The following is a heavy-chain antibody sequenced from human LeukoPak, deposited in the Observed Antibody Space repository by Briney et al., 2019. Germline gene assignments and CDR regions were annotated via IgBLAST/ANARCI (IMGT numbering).Heavy chain of an antibody. CDR1: GFTFSTYA. D-gene: IGHD6-13*01. J-gene: IGHJ4*02. CDR3: AKGGQYGSSWYLTDY. V-gene: IGHV3-23*01. CDR2: VSGSGDST. Sequence: PGGSLRLSCAASGFTFSTYAMSWVRQAPGRGLEWVSTVSGSGDSTYFADSVKGRFTISRDNSKNTLFLQMNSLRAEDTAVYYCAKGGQYGSSWYLTDYWGLGTLVTVSS.